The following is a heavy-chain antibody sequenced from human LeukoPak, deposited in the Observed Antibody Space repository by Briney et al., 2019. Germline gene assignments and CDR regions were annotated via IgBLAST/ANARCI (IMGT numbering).Heavy chain of an antibody. V-gene: IGHV4-61*01. CDR1: GGSVSSGSYY. D-gene: IGHD3-22*01. CDR2: IYFTGST. Sequence: SETLSLTCTVSGGSVSSGSYYWSWIRQPPGKGLEWIGYIYFTGSTNYNPSLKSRVTISVDTSKNQFSLRLSSVTAADTAVYYCARSGYYDTSTTRAFDIWGQGTMVTVSS. CDR3: ARSGYYDTSTTRAFDI. J-gene: IGHJ3*02.